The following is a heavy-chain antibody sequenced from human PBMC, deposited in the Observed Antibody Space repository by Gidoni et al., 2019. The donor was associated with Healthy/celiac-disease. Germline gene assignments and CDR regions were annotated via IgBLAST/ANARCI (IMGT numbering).Heavy chain of an antibody. CDR1: GFTFDAYA. V-gene: IGHV3-9*01. Sequence: EVQLVESGGGLVQPGRSLRLSCAASGFTFDAYAMHWVRQAPGKGLEGVSGISWNSGSIGYADSVKGRFTISRDNAKNSLYLQMNSLRAEDTALYYCAKDMGIAVAGTLGYWGQGTLVTVSS. D-gene: IGHD6-19*01. CDR2: ISWNSGSI. CDR3: AKDMGIAVAGTLGY. J-gene: IGHJ4*02.